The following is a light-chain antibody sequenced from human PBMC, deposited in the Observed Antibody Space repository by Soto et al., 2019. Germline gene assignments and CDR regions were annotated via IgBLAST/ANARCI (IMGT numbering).Light chain of an antibody. J-gene: IGKJ1*01. V-gene: IGKV1-27*01. CDR1: QGISTY. CDR3: QNYNGAPWT. CDR2: AAS. Sequence: DIQMTQSPSSLSASVGDRVTITCRASQGISTYLVWYQQKPGTVPKLLIFAASTLQSGGPSRFSGSGSGTDFTLTISSLQPEDVATYYCQNYNGAPWTFGQGTKVEIK.